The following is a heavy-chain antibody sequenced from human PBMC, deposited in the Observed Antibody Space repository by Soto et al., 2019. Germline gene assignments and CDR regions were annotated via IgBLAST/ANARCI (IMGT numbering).Heavy chain of an antibody. CDR1: GGSFSGYY. CDR2: INHSGTT. Sequence: QVQLQQWGAGLLKPSETLSLTCAVYGGSFSGYYWSWIRQPPGQGLEWIGEINHSGTTNYNPSLKSRVTESVDTSKNQFSRKLSSVTAADTAVYYCARGLWFGVPNGRDVWGQGTTVTVSS. CDR3: ARGLWFGVPNGRDV. J-gene: IGHJ6*02. V-gene: IGHV4-34*01. D-gene: IGHD3-10*01.